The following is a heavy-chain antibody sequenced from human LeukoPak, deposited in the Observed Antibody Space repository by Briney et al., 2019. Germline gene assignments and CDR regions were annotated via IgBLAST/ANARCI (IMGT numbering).Heavy chain of an antibody. Sequence: GGSLRLSCAASGFXFSSYGIHWVRQAPGKGLEWVAVIWYDGSNKYYADSVKGRFTISRDNSKNTLYLQMNSLRAEDTAVYYCARDLSAVAVAGTGFDPWGQGTLVTVSS. J-gene: IGHJ5*02. D-gene: IGHD6-19*01. CDR2: IWYDGSNK. CDR1: GFXFSSYG. V-gene: IGHV3-33*01. CDR3: ARDLSAVAVAGTGFDP.